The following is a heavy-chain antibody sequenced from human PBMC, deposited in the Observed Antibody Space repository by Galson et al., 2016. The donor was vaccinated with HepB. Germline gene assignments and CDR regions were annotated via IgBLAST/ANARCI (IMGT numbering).Heavy chain of an antibody. Sequence: SLRLSCAASGFTFSSYWMSWVRQAPGKGLEWVANIKQDANEKNYVGSVRGRFSISRDNAKNSLYLQMNSLRAEDTAVYYCAKDNYYGTGSYYPYKYYDMDVWGQGTTVTVSS. J-gene: IGHJ6*02. D-gene: IGHD3-10*01. CDR2: IKQDANEK. CDR3: AKDNYYGTGSYYPYKYYDMDV. V-gene: IGHV3-7*01. CDR1: GFTFSSYW.